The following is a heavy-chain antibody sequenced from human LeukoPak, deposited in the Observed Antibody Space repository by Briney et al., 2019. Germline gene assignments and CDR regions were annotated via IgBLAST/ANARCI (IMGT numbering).Heavy chain of an antibody. CDR2: INPNSGGT. CDR3: ARATLPRSDDYAFDH. D-gene: IGHD4-17*01. J-gene: IGHJ4*02. Sequence: ASVKVSCKASGYTFTDYYIHWVRQAPAQGLEWMGWINPNSGGTNYAQKFLGRVTMTRDTSISTAYMELSSLRSDDTAVYYCARATLPRSDDYAFDHWGQGTLVTVSS. CDR1: GYTFTDYY. V-gene: IGHV1-2*02.